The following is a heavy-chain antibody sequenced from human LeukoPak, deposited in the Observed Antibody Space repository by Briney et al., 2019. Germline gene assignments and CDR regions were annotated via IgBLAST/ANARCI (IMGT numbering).Heavy chain of an antibody. Sequence: SETLSLTCAVYGGSFSGYYWSWIRQPPGKTLEWIGSIYSSGSTYYNPSLKSRVIIIIDTPKNHFSLTLSSVTAADTAVYYCARSDGYGLVGIWGQGTMVTVSS. CDR3: ARSDGYGLVGI. J-gene: IGHJ3*02. D-gene: IGHD3-10*01. CDR1: GGSFSGYY. CDR2: IYSSGST. V-gene: IGHV4-34*01.